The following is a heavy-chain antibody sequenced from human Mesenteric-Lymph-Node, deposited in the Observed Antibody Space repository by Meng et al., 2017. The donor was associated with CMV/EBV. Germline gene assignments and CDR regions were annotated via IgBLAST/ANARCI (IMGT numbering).Heavy chain of an antibody. V-gene: IGHV1-46*01. CDR3: ARGRFLGYCSSTSCYTAADAFDI. J-gene: IGHJ3*02. CDR1: GYTFPSFA. Sequence: ASVKVSCKASGYTFPSFAIGWVRQAPGQGLEWTGIINPSGGSTSYAQKFQGRVTMTRDTSTSTVYMELSSLRSEDTAVYYCARGRFLGYCSSTSCYTAADAFDIWGQGTMVTVSS. CDR2: INPSGGST. D-gene: IGHD2-2*02.